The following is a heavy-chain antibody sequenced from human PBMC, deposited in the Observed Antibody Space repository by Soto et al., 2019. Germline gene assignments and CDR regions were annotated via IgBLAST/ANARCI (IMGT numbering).Heavy chain of an antibody. V-gene: IGHV3-74*01. CDR2: INNDGSIT. CDR3: VGVVQFVRY. Sequence: GGSLGLSCAASGFTFSETYMHWVRQGPGKGLVWVSRINNDGSITHYADSVKGRFTISRDNAKNTLYLQMNSLRAEDTAVYYGVGVVQFVRYWGQGTLVAVSS. D-gene: IGHD6-6*01. CDR1: GFTFSETY. J-gene: IGHJ4*02.